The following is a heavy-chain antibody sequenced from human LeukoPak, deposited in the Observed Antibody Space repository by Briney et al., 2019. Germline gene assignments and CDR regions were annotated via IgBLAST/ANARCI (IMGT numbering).Heavy chain of an antibody. CDR2: ISSTGGTT. D-gene: IGHD6-19*01. CDR3: AKLAVAVAPFDY. V-gene: IGHV3-23*01. J-gene: IGHJ4*02. CDR1: GITFSSYG. Sequence: GGSLRLSCAASGITFSSYGMSWVRQAPGKGLEWVSSISSTGGTTYYADSVKGRFTISRDNSKNTLYLQMNSLRPEDTAVYYCAKLAVAVAPFDYWGQGTLVTVSS.